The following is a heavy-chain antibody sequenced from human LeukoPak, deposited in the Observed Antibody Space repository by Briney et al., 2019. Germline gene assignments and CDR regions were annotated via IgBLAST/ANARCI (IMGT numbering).Heavy chain of an antibody. CDR2: IYYNGNT. J-gene: IGHJ5*02. V-gene: IGHV4-31*03. D-gene: IGHD2-2*01. Sequence: PSETLSLTCTVSGGSISSGGYYWSWIRQHPGKGLEWIGSIYYNGNTYYNPSLKSRVTVSVDTSRTQFSLRLSSVTAADTAVYYCARSDCSSTSCWQAWFDPWGQGTLVTVSS. CDR1: GGSISSGGYY. CDR3: ARSDCSSTSCWQAWFDP.